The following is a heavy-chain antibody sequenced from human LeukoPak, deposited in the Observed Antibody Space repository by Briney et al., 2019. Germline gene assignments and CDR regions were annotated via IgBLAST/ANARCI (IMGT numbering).Heavy chain of an antibody. CDR3: ARNGGFGQYDY. D-gene: IGHD3-10*01. CDR1: GGSVSSGSYY. J-gene: IGHJ4*02. V-gene: IGHV4-61*02. CDR2: IYTSGST. Sequence: SQTLSLTCTVSGGSVSSGSYYWSWIRQPAGQGLEWIGRIYTSGSTNSNPSLSSHGITSVDTSNNLYSLMLSLVTAADTAVYYCARNGGFGQYDYWGQGTLVTVSS.